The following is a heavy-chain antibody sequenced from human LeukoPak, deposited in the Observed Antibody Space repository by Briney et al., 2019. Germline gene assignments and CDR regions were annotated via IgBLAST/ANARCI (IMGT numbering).Heavy chain of an antibody. CDR2: ISGDGGST. Sequence: GGSLRLSCAASGFTFDDYAMHWVRQAPGKGLEWVSLISGDGGSTYYADSVKGRFTISRDNSKNSLYLQMNSLRTEDTALYYCAETIAAAGADHYYYGMDVWGQGTTVTVSS. CDR3: AETIAAAGADHYYYGMDV. V-gene: IGHV3-43*02. CDR1: GFTFDDYA. J-gene: IGHJ6*02. D-gene: IGHD6-13*01.